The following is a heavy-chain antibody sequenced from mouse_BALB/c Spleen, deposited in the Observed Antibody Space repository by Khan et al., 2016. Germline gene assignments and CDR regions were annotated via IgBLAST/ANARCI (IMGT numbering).Heavy chain of an antibody. CDR2: IHPGGGGS. V-gene: IGHV1-15*01. J-gene: IGHJ2*01. CDR1: GYTFTDYE. Sequence: QVQLQQSGAELVRPGASVKLSCKALGYTFTDYEMHWVKQTPVHGLEWIGAIHPGGGGSAYNQKFKVRATLTADKSSSTAYMELSSLTSEDSAVYYCAKGLRRRYYFDSWGQGTTLTVSS. D-gene: IGHD2-4*01. CDR3: AKGLRRRYYFDS.